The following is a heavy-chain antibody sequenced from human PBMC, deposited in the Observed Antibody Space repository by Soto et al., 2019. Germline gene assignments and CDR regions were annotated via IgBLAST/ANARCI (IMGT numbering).Heavy chain of an antibody. D-gene: IGHD2-8*01. CDR1: GYTFTGYY. CDR3: ARAVYFEAFEI. J-gene: IGHJ3*02. Sequence: QVQLVQSGAEVKKPEASVNVSCKASGYTFTGYYIHWVRQAPGQGLEWMGLIKPNSGGTNYAQKFQGRVTMTRDTSMTTAYMELNRLRSDDTAMYYCARAVYFEAFEIWGQGTMVAVSS. V-gene: IGHV1-2*02. CDR2: IKPNSGGT.